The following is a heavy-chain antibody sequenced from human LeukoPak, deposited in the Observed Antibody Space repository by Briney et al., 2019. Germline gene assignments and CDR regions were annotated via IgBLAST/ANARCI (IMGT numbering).Heavy chain of an antibody. CDR2: ISYDGSNK. D-gene: IGHD3-10*01. V-gene: IGHV3-30*04. Sequence: GRSLRLSCAASGFTFSSYAMHWVRQAPGKGLEWVAVISYDGSNKYYADSVKGRFTISRDNSKNTLYLQMNSLRAEDTAVYYCAREIKVRGVISGNHNWFGPWGQGTLVTVSS. J-gene: IGHJ5*02. CDR3: AREIKVRGVISGNHNWFGP. CDR1: GFTFSSYA.